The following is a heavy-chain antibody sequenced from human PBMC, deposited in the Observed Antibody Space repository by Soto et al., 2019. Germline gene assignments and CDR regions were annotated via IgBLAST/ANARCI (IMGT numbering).Heavy chain of an antibody. CDR2: IYPGDSDT. J-gene: IGHJ6*02. Sequence: GESLKISCKGSGYSFTSYWIGWVRQMPGKGLEWMGIIYPGDSDTRYSPSFQGQVTISADKSISTAYLQWSSLKASDTAMYYWARHGCSGSAPSGMDVWGQGTTVTVSS. CDR3: ARHGCSGSAPSGMDV. D-gene: IGHD6-19*01. V-gene: IGHV5-51*01. CDR1: GYSFTSYW.